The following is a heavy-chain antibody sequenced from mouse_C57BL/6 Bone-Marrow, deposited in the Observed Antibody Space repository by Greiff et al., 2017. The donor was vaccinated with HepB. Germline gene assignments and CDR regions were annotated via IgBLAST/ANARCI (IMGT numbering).Heavy chain of an antibody. CDR3: ARGSRWLLLHYFDY. CDR1: GYTFTSYW. Sequence: VQLQQSGAELVMPGASVKLSCKASGYTFTSYWMHWVKQRPGQGLEWIGEIDPSDSYTNYNQKFKGKSTLTVDKSSSTAYMQLSSLTSEDSAVYYCARGSRWLLLHYFDYWGQGTTLTVSS. CDR2: IDPSDSYT. V-gene: IGHV1-69*01. D-gene: IGHD2-3*01. J-gene: IGHJ2*01.